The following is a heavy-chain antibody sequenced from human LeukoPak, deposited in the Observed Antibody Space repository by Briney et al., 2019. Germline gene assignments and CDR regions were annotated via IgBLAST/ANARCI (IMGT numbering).Heavy chain of an antibody. D-gene: IGHD5-24*01. CDR1: GFTFSSYA. J-gene: IGHJ4*02. V-gene: IGHV3-23*01. CDR3: ASHGSWRFDY. Sequence: GGSLRLSCAASGFTFSSYAMSWVRQAPGKGLEWVSGISGSGGSTYYADSVKGRFTISRDNSKNTLYLQMNSLRAEDTAVYFCASHGSWRFDYWGQGTLVTVSS. CDR2: ISGSGGST.